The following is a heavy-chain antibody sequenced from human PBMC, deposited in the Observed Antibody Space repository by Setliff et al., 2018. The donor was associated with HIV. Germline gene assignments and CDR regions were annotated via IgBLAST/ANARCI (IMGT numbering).Heavy chain of an antibody. V-gene: IGHV1-69*10. D-gene: IGHD3-22*01. J-gene: IGHJ6*03. Sequence: AASVKVSCKASGGTFSSYGISWVRQAPGQGLEWMGGIIPILGITNYAQKFQGRVTINADISTSTAYMDLSRLRSEDTAVYYCARGSSGYYYHYFYYMDVWGKGTTVTVSS. CDR3: ARGSSGYYYHYFYYMDV. CDR1: GGTFSSYG. CDR2: IIPILGIT.